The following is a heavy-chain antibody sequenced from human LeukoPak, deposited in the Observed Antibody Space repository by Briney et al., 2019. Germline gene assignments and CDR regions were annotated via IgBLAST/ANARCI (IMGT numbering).Heavy chain of an antibody. J-gene: IGHJ4*02. Sequence: GGSLRLSCAASGFTVSSRYMSWVRQAPGKGLEWVSVIYSGGSTYYADSVKGRFTISRDNSKNTVYIQMNSLRAEDTAVYYCARSGQWRCSGGTCYPYYFDYWGQGTLVTVSS. D-gene: IGHD2-15*01. V-gene: IGHV3-53*01. CDR3: ARSGQWRCSGGTCYPYYFDY. CDR1: GFTVSSRY. CDR2: IYSGGST.